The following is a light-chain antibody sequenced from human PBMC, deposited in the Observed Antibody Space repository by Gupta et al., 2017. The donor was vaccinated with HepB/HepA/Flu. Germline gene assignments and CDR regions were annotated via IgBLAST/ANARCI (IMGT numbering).Light chain of an antibody. J-gene: IGKJ4*01. CDR1: QSLAYSDGNTF. CDR2: RFS. V-gene: IGKV2-30*01. CDR3: VQGTHWPLT. Sequence: VVITHSLLFLPVTLGQPASISCKSSQSLAYSDGNTFLRWFQERPSQSPRRLIYRFSKRASGVPDRLSGSGSGTDIPLKISRVEAEDVGIYYCVQGTHWPLTFGGGTKVEIK.